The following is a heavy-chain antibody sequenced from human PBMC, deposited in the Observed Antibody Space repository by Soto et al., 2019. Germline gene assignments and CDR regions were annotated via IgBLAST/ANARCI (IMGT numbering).Heavy chain of an antibody. CDR2: ISGSGVTI. Sequence: GGSLRLSCAASGFTFVSYAINWVRQAPGRGLEWLSTISGSGVTIYYADSVKGRFTVSRDNSKNTVSLQMNSLRADDTAVYFCARVHSSGYSSPWGRGTLVTVSS. D-gene: IGHD6-19*01. J-gene: IGHJ5*02. V-gene: IGHV3-23*01. CDR3: ARVHSSGYSSP. CDR1: GFTFVSYA.